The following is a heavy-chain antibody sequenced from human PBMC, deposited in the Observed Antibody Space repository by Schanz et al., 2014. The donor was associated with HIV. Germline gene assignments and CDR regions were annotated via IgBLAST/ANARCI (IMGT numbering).Heavy chain of an antibody. Sequence: EVHVVESGGGPVKPGGSLRLSCTGSGFTFSSYSINWVRHTPGKGPEWVSSISSSGAYIYHADSLKGRFTVSRDNANNSVSLQMDSLRGEDTAVYYCARDRISTVGAPHFDLWGQGTLVTVSS. V-gene: IGHV3-21*01. CDR1: GFTFSSYS. D-gene: IGHD1-26*01. CDR3: ARDRISTVGAPHFDL. CDR2: ISSSGAYI. J-gene: IGHJ4*02.